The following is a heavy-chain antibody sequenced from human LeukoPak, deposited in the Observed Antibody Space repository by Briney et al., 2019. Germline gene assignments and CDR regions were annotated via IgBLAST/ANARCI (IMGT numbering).Heavy chain of an antibody. Sequence: PSETLSLTCAVYGGSFSGYYWSWVRQPPGKGLEWIGEINHSGSTNYNPSPKSRVTISVDTSKNQFSLKLSSVTAADTAVYYCARHYCSSTSCYRPPYGLFDYWGQGTLVTVSS. CDR1: GGSFSGYY. D-gene: IGHD2-2*01. V-gene: IGHV4-34*01. CDR3: ARHYCSSTSCYRPPYGLFDY. CDR2: INHSGST. J-gene: IGHJ4*02.